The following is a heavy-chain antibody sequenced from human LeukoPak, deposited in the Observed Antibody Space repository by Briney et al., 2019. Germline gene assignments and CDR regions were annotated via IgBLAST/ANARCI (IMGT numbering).Heavy chain of an antibody. CDR1: GLSLSTTEMR. J-gene: IGHJ4*02. Sequence: SGPTLVNPTQTHTLTCTFSGLSLSTTEMRVSWIRQPPGKALEWLGSIDWDDDKFYSTSLKTRLTLSKDTSKNQVVLTMTNMDPADTATYYCARPHGRSGWYYFDYWGQGTLVTVSS. V-gene: IGHV2-70*04. D-gene: IGHD6-19*01. CDR3: ARPHGRSGWYYFDY. CDR2: IDWDDDK.